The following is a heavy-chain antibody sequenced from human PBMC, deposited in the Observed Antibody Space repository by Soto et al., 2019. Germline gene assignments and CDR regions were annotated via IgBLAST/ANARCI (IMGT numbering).Heavy chain of an antibody. Sequence: QVQLVESGGGLVKSGGSLRLSCTASGFDFRDYYMTWIRQPPGKGLEWVSHIARFGSYMYYADSVKGRFTISRDDAKNPLFLQMNNWTAEDTAVYYCVRERAGTPNCPHNALDIWGHGTLVTVSS. J-gene: IGHJ3*02. CDR2: IARFGSYM. CDR1: GFDFRDYY. V-gene: IGHV3-11*01. D-gene: IGHD6-19*01. CDR3: VRERAGTPNCPHNALDI.